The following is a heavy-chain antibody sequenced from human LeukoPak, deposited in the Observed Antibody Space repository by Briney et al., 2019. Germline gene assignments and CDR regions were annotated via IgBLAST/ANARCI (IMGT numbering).Heavy chain of an antibody. Sequence: ASVKVSCKASGYTFTSYAMHWVRQAPGQRLEWMGWINAGNGNTKYSQKFQGRVTITRDTSASTAYMELSSLRSEDTAVYYCARDIPSWVFMVRGVMPFDYWGQGTLVTVSS. J-gene: IGHJ4*02. CDR3: ARDIPSWVFMVRGVMPFDY. CDR1: GYTFTSYA. D-gene: IGHD3-10*01. CDR2: INAGNGNT. V-gene: IGHV1-3*01.